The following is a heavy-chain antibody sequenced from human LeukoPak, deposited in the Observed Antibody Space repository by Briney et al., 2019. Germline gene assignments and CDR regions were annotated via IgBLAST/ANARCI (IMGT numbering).Heavy chain of an antibody. J-gene: IGHJ4*02. CDR1: GYTFTSYD. Sequence: ASVKVSCKASGYTFTSYDINWVRQATGQGLEWMGWMNPNSGNTGYAQKFQGRVTMTRNTSISTAYMELSSLRSEDTAVYYCPRFPQYTARIDYSGQGTLVTVSS. CDR2: MNPNSGNT. V-gene: IGHV1-8*01. CDR3: PRFPQYTARIDY. D-gene: IGHD5-18*01.